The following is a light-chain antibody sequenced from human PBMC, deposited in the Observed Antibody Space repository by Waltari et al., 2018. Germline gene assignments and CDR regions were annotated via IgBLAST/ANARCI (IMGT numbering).Light chain of an antibody. CDR3: QQYDDYSSWT. CDR2: KAS. CDR1: QSISTW. Sequence: DIEITQSPSTLPASVGDRVTITARVSQSISTWLAWYQQKPGQAPNLLIYKASSLESGVPSRFSGNGSGTEFTLSISNLQPDDFATYYCQQYDDYSSWTFGQGTKVEFK. J-gene: IGKJ1*01. V-gene: IGKV1-5*03.